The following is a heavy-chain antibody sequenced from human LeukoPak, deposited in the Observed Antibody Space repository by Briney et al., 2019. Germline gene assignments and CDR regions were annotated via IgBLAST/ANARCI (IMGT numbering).Heavy chain of an antibody. CDR3: ARLGYCSSNSCYGVDY. D-gene: IGHD2-2*01. CDR2: ISAYNDNT. V-gene: IGHV1-18*01. CDR1: GYTFTNFI. J-gene: IGHJ4*02. Sequence: ASVKVSCKASGYTFTNFIINWVRQAPGQGLEWMGWISAYNDNTSYAQMFQDRVTMSTDTSTSTAYMELRSLRFDDTAVYYCARLGYCSSNSCYGVDYCGQGTLVTVSS.